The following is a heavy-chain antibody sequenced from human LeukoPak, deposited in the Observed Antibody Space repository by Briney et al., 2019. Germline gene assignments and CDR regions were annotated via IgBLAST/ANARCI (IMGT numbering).Heavy chain of an antibody. V-gene: IGHV3-33*01. D-gene: IGHD3-3*01. CDR2: IWYDGSNK. J-gene: IGHJ6*02. Sequence: GGSLRLSCAASGFTFSSYGMHWVRQAPGKGLEWVAVIWYDGSNKYYADSVKGRFTTSRDNSKNTLYLQMNSLRAEDTAVYYCARGYYDFWSGYPRDYYYYYGMDVWGQGTTVTVSS. CDR1: GFTFSSYG. CDR3: ARGYYDFWSGYPRDYYYYYGMDV.